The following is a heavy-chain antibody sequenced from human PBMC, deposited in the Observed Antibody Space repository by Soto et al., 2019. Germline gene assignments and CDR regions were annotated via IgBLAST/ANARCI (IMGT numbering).Heavy chain of an antibody. CDR1: GGSISSGGYY. Sequence: PSETLSLTCTVSGGSISSGGYYWSWIRQHLGKGLEWIGYIYYSGSTYYNPSLKSRVTISVDTSKNQFSLKLSSVTAADTAVYYCARAKRGGIYYFDYWGQGTLVTVSS. J-gene: IGHJ4*02. CDR2: IYYSGST. CDR3: ARAKRGGIYYFDY. D-gene: IGHD2-15*01. V-gene: IGHV4-31*03.